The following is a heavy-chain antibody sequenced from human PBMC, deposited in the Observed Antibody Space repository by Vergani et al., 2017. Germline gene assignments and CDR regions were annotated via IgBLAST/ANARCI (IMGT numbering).Heavy chain of an antibody. D-gene: IGHD3-22*01. J-gene: IGHJ4*02. CDR2: IGSSGPYI. Sequence: VQLVESGGGVVQPGRSLRLSCAASGFTFSDFSMSWVRQAPGKGLEWVAFIGSSGPYIYYADSVKGRFTISRDNAKNSLYLQMNRLRAEDTAVYYCAMSLDSSAYYRTFDYWGQGTLVTVSS. CDR1: GFTFSDFS. V-gene: IGHV3-21*01. CDR3: AMSLDSSAYYRTFDY.